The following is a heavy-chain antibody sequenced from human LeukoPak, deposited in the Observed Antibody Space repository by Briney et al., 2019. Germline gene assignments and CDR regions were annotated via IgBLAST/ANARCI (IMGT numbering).Heavy chain of an antibody. J-gene: IGHJ4*02. D-gene: IGHD3-10*01. CDR1: GFTFSDYY. V-gene: IGHV3-11*01. Sequence: GGSLRLSCAGSGFTFSDYYMSWIRQAPGKGLEWVSYISSSGSTIYYADSVKGRFTISRDNAKNSLYLQMNSLRAEDTAVYYCAREIITMVRGVIKTLDYWGQGTLVTVSS. CDR2: ISSSGSTI. CDR3: AREIITMVRGVIKTLDY.